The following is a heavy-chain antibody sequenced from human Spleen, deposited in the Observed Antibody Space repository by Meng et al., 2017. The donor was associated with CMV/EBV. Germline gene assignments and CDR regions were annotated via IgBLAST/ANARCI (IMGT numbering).Heavy chain of an antibody. CDR3: VRFSGKRVATLDQ. CDR1: GSTVSDNY. CDR2: ISTSGSNI. V-gene: IGHV3-11*01. D-gene: IGHD5-12*01. Sequence: GESLKISCEASGSTVSDNYMSWIRQAPGKGLEWVSYISTSGSNIHYSDSVRGRFTISRDNAKNSLYLQMNSLRAEDTAVYYCVRFSGKRVATLDQWGQGTLVTVSS. J-gene: IGHJ4*02.